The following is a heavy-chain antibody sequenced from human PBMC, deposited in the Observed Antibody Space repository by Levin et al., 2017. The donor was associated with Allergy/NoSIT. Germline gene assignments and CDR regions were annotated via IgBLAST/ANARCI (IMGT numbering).Heavy chain of an antibody. J-gene: IGHJ6*02. CDR2: IKFDGSKK. CDR1: GFTFSSFG. CDR3: ARGNFDWPSCMDV. D-gene: IGHD3-9*01. Sequence: GGSLRLSCAASGFTFSSFGMHWVRQAPGKGPDWVALIKFDGSKKFYEDSVKGRFTISRDNSKNTLYLHMNSLRAEDTAVYYCARGNFDWPSCMDVWGQGTTVTVSS. V-gene: IGHV3-33*05.